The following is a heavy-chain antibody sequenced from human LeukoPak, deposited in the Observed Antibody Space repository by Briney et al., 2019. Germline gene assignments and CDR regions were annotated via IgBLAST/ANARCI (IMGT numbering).Heavy chain of an antibody. V-gene: IGHV4-61*01. CDR1: GGSVSSGSYY. CDR2: IYYSGST. CDR3: ATDKYVEWSSGFYGMDV. D-gene: IGHD3-3*01. J-gene: IGHJ6*02. Sequence: SETLSLTCTVSGGSVSSGSYYWSWIRQPPGKGLERIGYIYYSGSTNYNPSLKSRVTISVDTSKNQFSLKLSSVTAADTAVYYCATDKYVEWSSGFYGMDVWGQGTTVMVSS.